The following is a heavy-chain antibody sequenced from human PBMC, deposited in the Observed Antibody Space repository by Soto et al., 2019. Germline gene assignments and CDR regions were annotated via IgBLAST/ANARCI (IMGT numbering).Heavy chain of an antibody. CDR3: ARLAARGGGWSSGYDTYFDY. V-gene: IGHV4-39*01. Sequence: QLQLQESGPGLVKPPETLSLTCTVSGGSISSGGYYWGWIRQPPVKGLEWIGTIYYSGHTYYNPSLTTRVTISVDTPKRQCSLKLSSPAAADPAIYYCARLAARGGGWSSGYDTYFDYWGQGTLVTVSS. D-gene: IGHD3-22*01. CDR2: IYYSGHT. CDR1: GGSISSGGYY. J-gene: IGHJ4*02.